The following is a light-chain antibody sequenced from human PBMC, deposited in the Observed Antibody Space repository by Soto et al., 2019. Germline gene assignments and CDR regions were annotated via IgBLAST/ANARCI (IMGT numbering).Light chain of an antibody. J-gene: IGLJ1*01. CDR2: DVS. CDR3: SSYGASSTTHYV. Sequence: QSALTQPASLSGSPGQSITISCPGTSSDVGGYNYVSWYQQHPGKAPKLMIYDVSNRPSGVSNRFSGSKSGNTASLTISGLQAEDEADYYCSSYGASSTTHYVFGTGTKLTVL. V-gene: IGLV2-14*03. CDR1: SSDVGGYNY.